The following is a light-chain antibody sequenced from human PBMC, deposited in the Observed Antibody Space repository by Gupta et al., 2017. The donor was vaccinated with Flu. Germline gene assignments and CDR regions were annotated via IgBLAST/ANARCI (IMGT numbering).Light chain of an antibody. CDR1: QRVSSSQ. CDR2: GAS. V-gene: IGKV3-20*01. CDR3: QQYGSTPLT. J-gene: IGKJ4*01. Sequence: GTLSLSPGDRATLSCRASQRVSSSQLAWYQQKTGQAPRLLIYGASSRATGIPDRFSGSGSGTDFTLTISRLEPEDFAVYYCQQYGSTPLTFGGGTKVEIK.